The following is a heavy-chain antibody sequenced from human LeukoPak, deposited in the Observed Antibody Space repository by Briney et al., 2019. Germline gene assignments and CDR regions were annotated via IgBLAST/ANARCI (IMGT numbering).Heavy chain of an antibody. Sequence: SETLSLTCTVSGYSISSGYYWGWIRQPPGKGLEWIGEINHSGSTNYNPSLRSRVTISVDTSKNQFSLKLSSVTAADTAVYYCARGRALIDWGQGTLVTVSS. D-gene: IGHD2-21*01. CDR1: GYSISSGYY. V-gene: IGHV4-38-2*02. J-gene: IGHJ4*02. CDR2: INHSGST. CDR3: ARGRALID.